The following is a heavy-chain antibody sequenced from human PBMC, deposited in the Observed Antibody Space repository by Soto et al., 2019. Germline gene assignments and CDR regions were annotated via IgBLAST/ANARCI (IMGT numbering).Heavy chain of an antibody. CDR3: ARGDPQYGIHPSYYYYYGMDV. J-gene: IGHJ6*02. CDR1: GFTFSSYS. Sequence: GGSLRLSCAASGFTFSSYSMNWVRQAPGKGLEWVSSISSSSYIYYADSVKGRFTISRDNAKNSLYLQMNSLRAEDTAVYYCARGDPQYGIHPSYYYYYGMDVWGQGTTVTVSS. CDR2: ISSSSYI. D-gene: IGHD2-8*01. V-gene: IGHV3-21*01.